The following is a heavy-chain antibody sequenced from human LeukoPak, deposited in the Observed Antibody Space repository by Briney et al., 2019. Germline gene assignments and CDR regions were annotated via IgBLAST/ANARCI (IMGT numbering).Heavy chain of an antibody. CDR3: ARGASITIFGVAGGGDYFDY. Sequence: SETLSLTCTVSGGSISSYYWSWNRQPPGKGLEWIGYIYYSGSTNYNPSLKSRVTISVDTSKNQFSLKLSSVTPADTAVYYCARGASITIFGVAGGGDYFDYWGQGTLVTVSS. V-gene: IGHV4-59*01. J-gene: IGHJ4*02. CDR1: GGSISSYY. D-gene: IGHD3-3*01. CDR2: IYYSGST.